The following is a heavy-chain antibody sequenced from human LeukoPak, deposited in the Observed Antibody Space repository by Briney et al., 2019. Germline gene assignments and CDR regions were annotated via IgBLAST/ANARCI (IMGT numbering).Heavy chain of an antibody. V-gene: IGHV4-59*01. CDR2: IYYSGST. CDR1: GGSISSYY. J-gene: IGHJ4*02. D-gene: IGHD3-10*01. CDR3: ARVVVRGVRRNFDY. Sequence: KTSETLSLTCTVSGGSISSYYWSWIRQPPGKGLEWIGYIYYSGSTNYNPSLKSRVTISVDTSKNQFSLKLSSVTAADTAVYYCARVVVRGVRRNFDYWGQGTLVTVSS.